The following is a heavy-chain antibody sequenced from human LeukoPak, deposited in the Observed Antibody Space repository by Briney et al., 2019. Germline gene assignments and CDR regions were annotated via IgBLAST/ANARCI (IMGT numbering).Heavy chain of an antibody. CDR2: ISPDRGYI. Sequence: GGSLRLSCAASGFTFSSHSLMWVRQAPGKGLEWVSSISPDRGYIYYADSVKGRFTISRDNAENSLFLQMNSLGAEDTAVYYCAPFSAVTHYYFDYWGQGTLVTVSS. CDR3: APFSAVTHYYFDY. CDR1: GFTFSSHS. D-gene: IGHD6-13*01. J-gene: IGHJ4*02. V-gene: IGHV3-21*01.